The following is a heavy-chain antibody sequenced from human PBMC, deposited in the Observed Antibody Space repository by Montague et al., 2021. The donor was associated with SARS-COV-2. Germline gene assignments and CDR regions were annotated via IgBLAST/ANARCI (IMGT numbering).Heavy chain of an antibody. D-gene: IGHD3-22*01. Sequence: SETLSLTCTVSGGSISSYYWSWIRQPPGKGLEWTGEINHSGSTKYNPSLKSRVTISVDTSKNQFSLKLSSVTAADTAVYYCARGTKRVLTYDYDSSGYASDYWGQGTRVTVSS. CDR3: ARGTKRVLTYDYDSSGYASDY. J-gene: IGHJ4*02. CDR2: INHSGST. V-gene: IGHV4-34*01. CDR1: GGSISSYY.